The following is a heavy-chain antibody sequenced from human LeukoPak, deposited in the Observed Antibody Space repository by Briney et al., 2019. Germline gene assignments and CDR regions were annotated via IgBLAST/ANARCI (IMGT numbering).Heavy chain of an antibody. J-gene: IGHJ5*02. CDR1: GFTFSGSA. V-gene: IGHV3-73*01. Sequence: GGSLKLSCAASGFTFSGSAIHWVRQSSGKGLEWVGHIDKKDNFYATTSAASVTGRFTISRDDSKNTAYLQMNSLKTEDTALYYCTRDSGTYNWLDPWGQGTPVTVSS. CDR2: IDKKDNFYAT. D-gene: IGHD1-26*01. CDR3: TRDSGTYNWLDP.